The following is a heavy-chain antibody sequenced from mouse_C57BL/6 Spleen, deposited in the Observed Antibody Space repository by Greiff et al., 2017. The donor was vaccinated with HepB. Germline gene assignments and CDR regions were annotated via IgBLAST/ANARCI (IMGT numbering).Heavy chain of an antibody. J-gene: IGHJ3*01. V-gene: IGHV1-55*01. CDR1: GYTFTSYW. CDR2: IYPGSGST. D-gene: IGHD1-1*01. Sequence: QVQLQESGAELVKPGASVKMSCKASGYTFTSYWITWVKQRPGQGLEWIGDIYPGSGSTNYNEKFKSKATLTVDTSSSTAYMQLSSLTSEDSAVYYCARGAYDGSSWFAYWGQGTLVTVSA. CDR3: ARGAYDGSSWFAY.